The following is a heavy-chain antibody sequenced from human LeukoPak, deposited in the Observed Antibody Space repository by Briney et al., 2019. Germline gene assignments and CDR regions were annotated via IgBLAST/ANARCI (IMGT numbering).Heavy chain of an antibody. CDR2: ISTSGSTT. D-gene: IGHD1-26*01. CDR1: GFTFSDYY. J-gene: IGHJ4*02. Sequence: PGGSLRLSCAASGFTFSDYYMSWIRQAPGQGLEWVSYISTSGSTTYYADSVKGRFTISRDNAKKSLYLQMNSLRAEDTALYYCAKGGLGATLAPDFDYWGQGTLVTVSS. CDR3: AKGGLGATLAPDFDY. V-gene: IGHV3-11*01.